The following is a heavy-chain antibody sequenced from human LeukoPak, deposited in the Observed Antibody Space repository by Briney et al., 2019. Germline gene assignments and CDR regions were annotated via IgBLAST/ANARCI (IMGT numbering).Heavy chain of an antibody. V-gene: IGHV3-11*06. J-gene: IGHJ3*02. CDR2: ISSSSSYT. Sequence: PGGSLRLSCAASEFTFSDYYMSWIRQAPGKGLEWVSYISSSSSYTDYADSVKGRFTISRDNAKNSLSLQMNSLRAEDTAVYYCARDTYDILTGYYKWAFDIWGQGTMVTVSS. CDR1: EFTFSDYY. D-gene: IGHD3-9*01. CDR3: ARDTYDILTGYYKWAFDI.